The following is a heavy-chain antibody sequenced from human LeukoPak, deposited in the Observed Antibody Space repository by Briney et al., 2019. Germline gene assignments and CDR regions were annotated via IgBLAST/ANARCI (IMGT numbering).Heavy chain of an antibody. J-gene: IGHJ4*02. Sequence: SVKVSCKASGGTFSSYAISWVRQAPGQGLEWMGGIIPIFGTTNYAQKFQGRVTITADKSTSTAYMELSSLRSEDTAVYYCASHAADNVGYCSSTNCYSHDFWGQGTLVTVSS. D-gene: IGHD2-2*02. CDR1: GGTFSSYA. V-gene: IGHV1-69*06. CDR3: ASHAADNVGYCSSTNCYSHDF. CDR2: IIPIFGTT.